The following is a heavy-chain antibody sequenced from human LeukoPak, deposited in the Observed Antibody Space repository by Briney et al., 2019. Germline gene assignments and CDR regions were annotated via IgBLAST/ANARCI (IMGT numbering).Heavy chain of an antibody. V-gene: IGHV3-30*15. J-gene: IGHJ4*02. Sequence: GGSLRLSCAASGFPFTNYAMHWVRQAPGKGLEWVAVISDDGSRQHYADFLEGRFTISRDNSKNTVSLQMSSLRTEDTAVYFCVREQPGSGWPGFDYWGQGTLVTVSS. CDR3: VREQPGSGWPGFDY. CDR2: ISDDGSRQ. CDR1: GFPFTNYA. D-gene: IGHD6-19*01.